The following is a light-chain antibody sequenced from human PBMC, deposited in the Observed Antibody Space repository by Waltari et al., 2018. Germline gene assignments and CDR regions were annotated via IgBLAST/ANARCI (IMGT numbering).Light chain of an antibody. CDR2: DDN. CDR3: YSADISGNHWI. Sequence: SYELTQPPSVSVSPGQTARITCSGDALPKKYAYWYQQRSGQAPILVIYDDNKRPSVIPERFSGSSSGTMATLTISGAQVEDEADYYCYSADISGNHWIFGGGTKLTVL. J-gene: IGLJ2*01. V-gene: IGLV3-10*01. CDR1: ALPKKY.